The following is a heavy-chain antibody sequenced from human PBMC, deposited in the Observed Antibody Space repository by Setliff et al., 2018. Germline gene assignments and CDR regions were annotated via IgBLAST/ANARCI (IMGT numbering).Heavy chain of an antibody. D-gene: IGHD3-3*01. Sequence: SETLSLTCTVSGGSISSSSHYWGWIRQPPGKGLEWIGSIYYSGSTYYNPSLKSRVTISVDTSKNQFSLKLSSVTAADTAVYYCARRETYYNFWSGYYAYWGQGMLVTVSS. CDR3: ARRETYYNFWSGYYAY. CDR2: IYYSGST. V-gene: IGHV4-39*07. CDR1: GGSISSSSHY. J-gene: IGHJ4*02.